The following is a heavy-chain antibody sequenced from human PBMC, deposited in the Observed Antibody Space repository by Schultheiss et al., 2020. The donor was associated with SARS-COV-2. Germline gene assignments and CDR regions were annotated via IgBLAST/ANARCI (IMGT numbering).Heavy chain of an antibody. J-gene: IGHJ5*02. CDR1: GFTFSSAA. CDR2: VIAGSGHT. V-gene: IGHV1-58*01. D-gene: IGHD2-2*01. Sequence: SVKVSCKASGFTFSSAAVQWVRQARGQRLEWIGWVIAGSGHTNYAQKFQGRVIMTRDTSTSTVYMELSRLRSEDTAVYYCAIYCSCTNCYSWFDPWGQGTLVTVSS. CDR3: AIYCSCTNCYSWFDP.